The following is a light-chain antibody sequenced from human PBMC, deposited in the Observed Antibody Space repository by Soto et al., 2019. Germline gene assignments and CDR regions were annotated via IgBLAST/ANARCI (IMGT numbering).Light chain of an antibody. J-gene: IGKJ1*01. CDR1: QSISGW. CDR2: KTS. CDR3: QQYNTYPWT. V-gene: IGKV1-5*03. Sequence: DIQMTQSPSTLSASVGDRVTITCRASQSISGWLAWYQQKPGKAPKLLIYKTSTLESGVSSRFSGSGSGTGFTLNISSLQPDDFATYYCQQYNTYPWTFGQGTKVEI.